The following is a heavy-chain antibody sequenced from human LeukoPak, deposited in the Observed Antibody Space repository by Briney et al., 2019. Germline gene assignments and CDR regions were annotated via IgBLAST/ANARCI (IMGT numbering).Heavy chain of an antibody. V-gene: IGHV3-7*01. D-gene: IGHD2-15*01. CDR2: IKQDGSEK. Sequence: GGSLRLSCAASGFTFSSYWMSWVRQAPGKGLEWVANIKQDGSEKYYVDSVKGRFTISRDNAKNSLYLQMNSLRAEDTAVYHCARPPGYCSGGSCYSLRMYYYYYMDVWGKGTTVTVSS. CDR3: ARPPGYCSGGSCYSLRMYYYYYMDV. J-gene: IGHJ6*03. CDR1: GFTFSSYW.